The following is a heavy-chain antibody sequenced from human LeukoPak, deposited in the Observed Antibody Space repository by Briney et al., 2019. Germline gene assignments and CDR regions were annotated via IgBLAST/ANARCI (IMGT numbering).Heavy chain of an antibody. D-gene: IGHD6-13*01. V-gene: IGHV3-30*19. J-gene: IGHJ3*02. CDR1: GFTFSSYG. CDR3: ARDSYPFGYSSSWRQDVHAFDI. Sequence: PGRSLRLSCAASGFTFSSYGMHWVRQAPGKGLEWVAVISYDGSNKYYADSVKGRFTISRDNSKNTLYLQMNSLRAEDTAVYYCARDSYPFGYSSSWRQDVHAFDIWGQGTMVTVSS. CDR2: ISYDGSNK.